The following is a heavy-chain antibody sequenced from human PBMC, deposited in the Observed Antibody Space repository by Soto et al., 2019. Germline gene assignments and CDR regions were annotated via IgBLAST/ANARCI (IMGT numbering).Heavy chain of an antibody. Sequence: PSETLSVTCTVSGGSISSYYWSWIRQPPGKELEWIGYIYYSGSTNYNPSLKSRVTISVDTSKNRFSLKLSSVTAADTAVYYCAGCSGGTCYSDHWGQGTLVTVSS. CDR3: AGCSGGTCYSDH. D-gene: IGHD2-15*01. V-gene: IGHV4-59*01. CDR1: GGSISSYY. J-gene: IGHJ5*02. CDR2: IYYSGST.